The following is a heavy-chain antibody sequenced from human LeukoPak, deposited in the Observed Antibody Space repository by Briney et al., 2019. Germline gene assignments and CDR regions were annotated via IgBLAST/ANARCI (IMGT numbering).Heavy chain of an antibody. CDR1: GFTFSSYG. J-gene: IGHJ4*02. D-gene: IGHD1-26*01. CDR2: IWYDGSNK. CDR3: ARVEWEVPGGGSFDY. V-gene: IGHV3-33*01. Sequence: GGSLRLSCAASGFTFSSYGMHWVRQAPGKGLEWVAVIWYDGSNKYYADSVKGRFTISRDNSKNTLYLQMNSLRAEDTAVYYCARVEWEVPGGGSFDYWGQGTLVTVSS.